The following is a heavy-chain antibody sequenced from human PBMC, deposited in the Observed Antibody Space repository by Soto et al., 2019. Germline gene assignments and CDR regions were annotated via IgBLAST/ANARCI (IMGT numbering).Heavy chain of an antibody. D-gene: IGHD3-22*01. Sequence: SETLSLTCTVSGVPISTDDYYWTWIRQPPGKGLEWIGYIYYSGSTYYNWSLKSRVTISIDRSKNQFSLKLSSVTAADTAVYYCARGGRYYDSSGYYCAYFDYWGQGTLVTVSS. CDR2: IYYSGST. J-gene: IGHJ4*02. CDR1: GVPISTDDYY. V-gene: IGHV4-30-4*01. CDR3: ARGGRYYDSSGYYCAYFDY.